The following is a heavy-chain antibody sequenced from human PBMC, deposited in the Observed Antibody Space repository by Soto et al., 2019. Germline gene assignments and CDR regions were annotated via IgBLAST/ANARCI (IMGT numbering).Heavy chain of an antibody. CDR3: ARGLPRIATIDRLDY. CDR1: GGTFSSYA. CDR2: IIPIFGTA. V-gene: IGHV1-69*13. J-gene: IGHJ4*02. Sequence: ASVKVSCKASGGTFSSYAISWVRQAPGQGLEWMGGIIPIFGTANYAQKFQGRVTITADESTSTAYMELSSLRSEDTAVYYCARGLPRIATIDRLDYWGQGTLVTVSS. D-gene: IGHD5-12*01.